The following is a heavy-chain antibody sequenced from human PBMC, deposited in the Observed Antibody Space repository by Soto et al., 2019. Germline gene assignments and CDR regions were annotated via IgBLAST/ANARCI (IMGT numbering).Heavy chain of an antibody. Sequence: QVQLVQSGAEVKKPGASVKVSCKASGYTFTTYGINWERQAPGQGLEWLGWISAYNGNTNYAQKLQGRVTMTTDTSTREAYMELRDLRSDDTAVYFCARELPPRVYNAFDMWGQGTLLTVSS. V-gene: IGHV1-18*01. D-gene: IGHD6-13*01. CDR3: ARELPPRVYNAFDM. J-gene: IGHJ3*02. CDR1: GYTFTTYG. CDR2: ISAYNGNT.